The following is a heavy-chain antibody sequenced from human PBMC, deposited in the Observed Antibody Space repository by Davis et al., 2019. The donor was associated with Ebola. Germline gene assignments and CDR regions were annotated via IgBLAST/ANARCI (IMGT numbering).Heavy chain of an antibody. J-gene: IGHJ5*02. V-gene: IGHV1-69*13. CDR1: GYTFTSYA. Sequence: SVKVSCKASGYTFTSYAISWVRQAPGQGLEWMGGIIPIFGTANYAQKFQGRVTITADESTSTAYMELSSLRSEDTAVYYCASHRLGYCSGGSCYYWFDPWGQGTLVTVSS. CDR3: ASHRLGYCSGGSCYYWFDP. CDR2: IIPIFGTA. D-gene: IGHD2-15*01.